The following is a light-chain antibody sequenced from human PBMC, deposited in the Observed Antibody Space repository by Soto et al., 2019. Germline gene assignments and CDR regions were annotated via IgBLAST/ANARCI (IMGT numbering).Light chain of an antibody. V-gene: IGKV3D-20*01. CDR2: DAS. CDR3: QQYGDSVFT. Sequence: VLTQSPDTLSLSPGERATLSCGASQSIYDNHLAWYQQKPGLAPKLLVYDASNRASGIPDRFSGSGSGTDFTLTISRLEPEDSAVYYCQQYGDSVFTFGGGPKVAIK. J-gene: IGKJ4*01. CDR1: QSIYDNH.